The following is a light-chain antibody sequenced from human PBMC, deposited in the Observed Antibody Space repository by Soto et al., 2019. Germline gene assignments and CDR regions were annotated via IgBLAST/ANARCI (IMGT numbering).Light chain of an antibody. J-gene: IGKJ2*01. V-gene: IGKV3-20*01. CDR1: QSVSSRY. CDR3: QLYGRSLLYT. Sequence: EIVLTQSPGTLSLSPGERATLSCRASQSVSSRYLDWYQHKPGQAPRLLIYGASSRATGIPDRFSGSGSGTDFTLTISRREPEDFAVYYCQLYGRSLLYTFGQGTKLEI. CDR2: GAS.